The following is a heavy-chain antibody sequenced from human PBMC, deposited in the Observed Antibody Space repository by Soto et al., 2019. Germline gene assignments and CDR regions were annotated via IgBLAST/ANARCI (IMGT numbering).Heavy chain of an antibody. V-gene: IGHV1-18*01. CDR3: ARDRSAYCSSTSCYDFDY. CDR2: ISAYNGNT. J-gene: IGHJ4*02. D-gene: IGHD2-2*01. Sequence: ASVKVSCKASGSTFTRYGISWVRQAPGQGLEWMGWISAYNGNTNYAQKLQGRVTMTTDTSTSTAYMELRSLRSDDTAVYYCARDRSAYCSSTSCYDFDYWGQGTLVTVSS. CDR1: GSTFTRYG.